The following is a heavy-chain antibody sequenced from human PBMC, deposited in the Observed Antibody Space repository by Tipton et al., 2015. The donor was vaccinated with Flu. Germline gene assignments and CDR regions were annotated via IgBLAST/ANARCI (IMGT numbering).Heavy chain of an antibody. CDR2: IFTSGSS. V-gene: IGHV4-61*02. CDR3: VRGLEAAAGSWGQNWFDP. Sequence: TLSLTCFVSGGSISSASYYWSWIRQPAGKGLEWIGRIFTSGSSNYNPSLKSRVTISLDTSKNQFSLKPKSVTAADTAVYYCVRGLEAAAGSWGQNWFDPWGQGTLVTVSS. CDR1: GGSISSASYY. J-gene: IGHJ5*02. D-gene: IGHD6-13*01.